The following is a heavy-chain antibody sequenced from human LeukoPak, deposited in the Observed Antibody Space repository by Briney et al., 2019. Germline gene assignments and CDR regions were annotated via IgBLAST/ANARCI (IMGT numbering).Heavy chain of an antibody. V-gene: IGHV1-46*01. D-gene: IGHD3-9*01. CDR3: ARRADYDILTGSRRVGQVDAFDI. J-gene: IGHJ3*02. CDR1: GYTFTSYD. CDR2: INPNGGRT. Sequence: ASVKVSCKASGYTFTSYDINWVRQAPGQGLEWLGLINPNGGRTAYAQNFQGRVTMTRDTSTTTLYLELSSLRSEDTAVYYCARRADYDILTGSRRVGQVDAFDIWGQGTMVIVSS.